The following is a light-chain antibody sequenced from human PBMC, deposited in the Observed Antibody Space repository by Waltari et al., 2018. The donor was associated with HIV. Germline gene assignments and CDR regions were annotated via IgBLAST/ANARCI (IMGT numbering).Light chain of an antibody. Sequence: QSVLTQPPSASGTPGQRVTTSCSGRSSRLDNNPVNWYQPRPGTAPKLLIYNNNQRPSGVPDRFSGSKSGTSASLAISGLQSEDEADYFCAAWDDRLSVVLGGGTKLTVL. CDR3: AAWDDRLSVV. CDR1: SSRLDNNP. J-gene: IGLJ3*02. V-gene: IGLV1-44*01. CDR2: NNN.